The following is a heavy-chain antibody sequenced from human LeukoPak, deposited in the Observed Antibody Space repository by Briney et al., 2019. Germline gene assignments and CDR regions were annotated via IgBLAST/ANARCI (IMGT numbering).Heavy chain of an antibody. Sequence: GASLRLSCAASGFTFSSYGMHWVRQAPGKGLEWVAVISDDGSNTYYADSVKGRFTISRDNSKNMLYLQMNSLRAEDTAVYYCAKPYYYGSRSNMDYWGQGTLVTVSS. CDR1: GFTFSSYG. CDR3: AKPYYYGSRSNMDY. V-gene: IGHV3-30*18. CDR2: ISDDGSNT. J-gene: IGHJ4*02. D-gene: IGHD3-10*01.